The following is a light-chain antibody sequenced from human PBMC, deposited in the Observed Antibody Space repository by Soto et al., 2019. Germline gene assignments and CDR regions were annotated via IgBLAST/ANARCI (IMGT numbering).Light chain of an antibody. CDR1: QSVSRN. J-gene: IGKJ1*01. CDR2: GAF. Sequence: EIVLTQSPATLSVSPGERVTLFCRASQSVSRNLAWYQQKPGQAPRLLIYGAFTRATGVSARFSGSGSGTEFTLTISSLQSEDSAVYFCQEYNKWSGTFGQGTKVDI. CDR3: QEYNKWSGT. V-gene: IGKV3-15*01.